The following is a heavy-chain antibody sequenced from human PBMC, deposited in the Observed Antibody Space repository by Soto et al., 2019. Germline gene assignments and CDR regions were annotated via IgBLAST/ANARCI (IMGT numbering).Heavy chain of an antibody. CDR1: GFTFSSYG. V-gene: IGHV3-30*18. J-gene: IGHJ4*02. CDR2: ISYDGSNK. CDR3: AKDRGTGTFDY. D-gene: IGHD1-1*01. Sequence: QVQLVESGGGVVQPGRSPRLSCAASGFTFSSYGMHWVRQAPGKGLEWVAVISYDGSNKYYADSVKGRFTISRDNSKNTLYLQMNSLRAEDTAVYYCAKDRGTGTFDYWGQGTLVTVSS.